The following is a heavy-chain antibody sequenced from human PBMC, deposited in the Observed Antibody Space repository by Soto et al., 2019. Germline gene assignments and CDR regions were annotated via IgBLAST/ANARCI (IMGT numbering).Heavy chain of an antibody. V-gene: IGHV4-59*08. Sequence: SETLSLTCTVSGGSISSYYWSWIRQPPGKGLEWIGYIYYSGSTNYNPSLKSRVTISVDTSKNQFSLKLSSVTAADTAVYYCARLSTSGTGFDPWGQGTLVTVS. CDR3: ARLSTSGTGFDP. CDR2: IYYSGST. J-gene: IGHJ5*02. D-gene: IGHD1-7*01. CDR1: GGSISSYY.